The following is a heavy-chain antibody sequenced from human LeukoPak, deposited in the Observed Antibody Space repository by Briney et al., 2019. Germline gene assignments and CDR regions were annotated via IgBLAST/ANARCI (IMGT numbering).Heavy chain of an antibody. Sequence: GGSLMLSCAASGFTFSSYAISWGRQGEGTVLALVSSFGASGGSTYYADSVKGRFTISRDNSKNTLYLQMNSLRAEDTAIYYCAKAPISGYSYGYVDYWGQGTLVTVSS. J-gene: IGHJ4*02. V-gene: IGHV3-23*01. D-gene: IGHD5-18*01. CDR3: AKAPISGYSYGYVDY. CDR2: FGASGGST. CDR1: GFTFSSYA.